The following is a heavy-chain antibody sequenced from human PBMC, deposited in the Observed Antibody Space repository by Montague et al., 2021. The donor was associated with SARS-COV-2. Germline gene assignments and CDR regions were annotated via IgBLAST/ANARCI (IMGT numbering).Heavy chain of an antibody. V-gene: IGHV4-59*08. D-gene: IGHD1-1*01. CDR3: TRLSLGWNTD. CDR2: FDHSGDT. Sequence: SETLSLTCSVSGGSISGHYWSWIRQPPGKGLEWIGNFDHSGDTKYNPSLKSRATISVDTSKNHFALKLSSVTAADTAVYFCTRLSLGWNTDWGQGTLVTVSS. CDR1: GGSISGHY. J-gene: IGHJ1*01.